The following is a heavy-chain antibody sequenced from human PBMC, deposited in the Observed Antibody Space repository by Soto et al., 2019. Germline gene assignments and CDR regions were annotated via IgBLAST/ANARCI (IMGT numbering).Heavy chain of an antibody. CDR1: GGSISTVDYW. CDR2: FYDGGRT. D-gene: IGHD7-27*01. CDR3: ARGPSGDKVDS. J-gene: IGHJ4*02. V-gene: IGHV4-30-4*01. Sequence: QVQLQESGPGLVKPSQTLSLTCTVSGGSISTVDYWWSWIRQSPDMGLEWIGHFYDGGRTYNNPSLESRVTMSVDTSKSQLSLTLSSVSAADTAVYYCARGPSGDKVDSWGQGTLVTVSS.